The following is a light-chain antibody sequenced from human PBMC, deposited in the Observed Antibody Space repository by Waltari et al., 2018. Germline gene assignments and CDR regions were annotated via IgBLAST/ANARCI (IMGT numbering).Light chain of an antibody. CDR2: VNSDGSH. V-gene: IGLV4-69*02. CDR3: QTWGTGIGV. J-gene: IGLJ7*01. CDR1: SGQSSYA. Sequence: QLVLTQSPSASASLGASVKLTCTLSSGQSSYAIAWHPQQPEKGPRYLMKVNSDGSHTKGDGIPDRFSGSSSGAERYLTISSLQSEDEADYYCQTWGTGIGVFGGGTQLTVL.